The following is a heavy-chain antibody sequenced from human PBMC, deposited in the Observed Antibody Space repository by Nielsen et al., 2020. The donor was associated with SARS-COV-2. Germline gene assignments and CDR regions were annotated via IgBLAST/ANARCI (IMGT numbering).Heavy chain of an antibody. CDR3: AKDRYYYDSSGYYYSPYYYYGMDV. CDR2: ISGSGGST. Sequence: WIRQPPGKGLEWVSVISGSGGSTYYADSVKGRFTISRDNSKNTLYLQMNSLRAEDTAVYYCAKDRYYYDSSGYYYSPYYYYGMDVWGQGTTVTVSS. J-gene: IGHJ6*02. V-gene: IGHV3-23*01. D-gene: IGHD3-22*01.